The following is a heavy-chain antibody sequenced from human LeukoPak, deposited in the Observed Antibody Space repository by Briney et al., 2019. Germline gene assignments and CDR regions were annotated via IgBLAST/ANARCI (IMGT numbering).Heavy chain of an antibody. J-gene: IGHJ4*02. V-gene: IGHV4-59*12. CDR3: ARGPKWHFKSSSWYDY. CDR1: GGSISSYY. CDR2: ISYSGST. Sequence: SETLSLTCTVSGGSISSYYWSWVRQPPGKGLEWIGYISYSGSTNYNPSLKSRVTISVDTSKNQFSLKLSSVTAADTAVYYCARGPKWHFKSSSWYDYWGQGTLVTVSS. D-gene: IGHD6-13*01.